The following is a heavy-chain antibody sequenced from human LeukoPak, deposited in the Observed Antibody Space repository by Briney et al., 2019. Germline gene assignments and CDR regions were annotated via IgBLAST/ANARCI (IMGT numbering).Heavy chain of an antibody. Sequence: SETLSLTCTVSGGSISSYYWSWIRQPPGKGLEWIGYIYYSGSTNYNPSLKSRVTISVDTSKNQFSLKQSSVTAADTAVYYCARFGAHRYDFWSGYLISNWFDPWGQGTLVTVSS. D-gene: IGHD3-3*01. CDR2: IYYSGST. CDR3: ARFGAHRYDFWSGYLISNWFDP. V-gene: IGHV4-59*08. CDR1: GGSISSYY. J-gene: IGHJ5*02.